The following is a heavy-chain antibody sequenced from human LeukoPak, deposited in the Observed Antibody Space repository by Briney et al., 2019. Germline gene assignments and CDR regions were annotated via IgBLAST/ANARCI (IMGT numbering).Heavy chain of an antibody. CDR1: GGSVSSGNYY. D-gene: IGHD3-22*01. Sequence: SETLSLTCTVSGGSVSSGNYYWSWIRQPPGKGLDWVGYIYYSGSTNYNPSLKSRVTISVDTSKNQFSLRLSSVTAADTAVYYCARDPSGYFNYWGQGTLATVSS. V-gene: IGHV4-61*01. CDR2: IYYSGST. J-gene: IGHJ4*02. CDR3: ARDPSGYFNY.